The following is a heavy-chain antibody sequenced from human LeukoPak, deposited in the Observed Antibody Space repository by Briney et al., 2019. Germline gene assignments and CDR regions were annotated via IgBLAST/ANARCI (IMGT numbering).Heavy chain of an antibody. CDR2: INHSGST. J-gene: IGHJ4*02. CDR3: ARPSTWGNYYNY. CDR1: GGSFSGYY. D-gene: IGHD4-11*01. V-gene: IGHV4-34*01. Sequence: PSETLSLTCAVYGGSFSGYYWSWIRQPPGKGLEGIGEINHSGSTNYNPSLKSRVTISVDTSKNQFSLKLSSVTAADTAVYYCARPSTWGNYYNYWGQGTLVTVSS.